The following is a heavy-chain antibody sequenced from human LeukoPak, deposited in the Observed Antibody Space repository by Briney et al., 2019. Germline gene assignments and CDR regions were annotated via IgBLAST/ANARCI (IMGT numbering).Heavy chain of an antibody. CDR2: MIPSGGST. CDR1: RHTFTSYY. D-gene: IGHD3-22*01. J-gene: IGHJ4*02. CDR3: ARGSSGYYQLSY. Sequence: GASVKVLCKASRHTFTSYYMHWVRQAPGQALECMGIMIPSGGSTSYAQKFQGRVTLTRDTSTSRVYMELSSLRSEDTALYYCARGSSGYYQLSYWGQGKLVTVSS. V-gene: IGHV1-46*01.